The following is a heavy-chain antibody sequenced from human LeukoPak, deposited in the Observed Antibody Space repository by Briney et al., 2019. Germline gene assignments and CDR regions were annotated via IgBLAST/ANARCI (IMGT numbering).Heavy chain of an antibody. V-gene: IGHV3-21*01. CDR1: GFTFSSYG. J-gene: IGHJ4*02. D-gene: IGHD1-26*01. CDR3: ARSNIVGATGGNY. CDR2: ISSSSSYI. Sequence: PGGSLRLSCAASGFTFSSYGMNWVRQAPGKGLEWVSSISSSSSYIYYADSVKGRFTISRDNAKNSLYLQMNSLRAEDTAVYYCARSNIVGATGGNYWGQGTLVTVSS.